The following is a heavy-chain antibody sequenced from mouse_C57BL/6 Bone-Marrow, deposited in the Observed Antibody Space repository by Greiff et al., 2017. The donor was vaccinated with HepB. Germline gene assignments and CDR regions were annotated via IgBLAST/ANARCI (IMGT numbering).Heavy chain of an antibody. Sequence: EVKLVESGPVLVKPGASVKMSCKASGYTFTDYYMNWVKQSHGKSLEWIGVINPYNGGTSYNQKFKGKATLTVDKSSSTAYMELNSLTSEDSAVYYCVFITTVVAPPRFAYWGQGTLVTVSA. J-gene: IGHJ3*01. CDR3: VFITTVVAPPRFAY. CDR1: GYTFTDYY. CDR2: INPYNGGT. V-gene: IGHV1-19*01. D-gene: IGHD1-1*01.